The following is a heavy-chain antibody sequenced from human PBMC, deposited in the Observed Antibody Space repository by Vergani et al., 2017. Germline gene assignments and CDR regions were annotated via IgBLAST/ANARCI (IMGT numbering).Heavy chain of an antibody. V-gene: IGHV3-23*01. Sequence: EVQLLESGGGLVQPGGSLRLSCAASGFTFSSYAMSWVRQAPGKGLEWVSAISGSGGSTYYADSVKGRFTISRDNSKNSLYLQMNSLRAEDTAVYYCARAGAYYDILTGYYKLDYWGQGTLVTVSS. D-gene: IGHD3-9*01. CDR2: ISGSGGST. CDR3: ARAGAYYDILTGYYKLDY. CDR1: GFTFSSYA. J-gene: IGHJ4*02.